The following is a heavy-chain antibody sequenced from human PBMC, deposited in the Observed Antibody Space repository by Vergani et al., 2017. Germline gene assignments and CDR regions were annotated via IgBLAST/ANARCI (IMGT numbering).Heavy chain of an antibody. V-gene: IGHV1-2*02. D-gene: IGHD6-6*01. CDR2: INPNSGGT. Sequence: VQLVQSGAEVKKPGATVKISCKASGYTFTGYYMHWVRQAPGQGLEWMGWINPNSGGTNYAQKFQGRVTMTRDTSISTAYMELSRLRSDDTAVYYCASARAFSSSSFDYWGQGTLVTVSS. CDR1: GYTFTGYY. J-gene: IGHJ4*02. CDR3: ASARAFSSSSFDY.